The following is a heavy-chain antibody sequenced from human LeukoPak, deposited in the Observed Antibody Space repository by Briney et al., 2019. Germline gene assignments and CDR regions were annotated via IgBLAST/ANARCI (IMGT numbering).Heavy chain of an antibody. Sequence: ASVKVSCKASGYTFTGYYMHWVRQAPGQGLEWMGWINPNSGGTNYAQKFQGRVTMTRDTSISTAYMELSRLRSDDTAVYYCARVRFPFAYCGGDCVDAFDIWGQGTMVTVSS. D-gene: IGHD2-21*01. CDR3: ARVRFPFAYCGGDCVDAFDI. V-gene: IGHV1-2*02. CDR1: GYTFTGYY. J-gene: IGHJ3*02. CDR2: INPNSGGT.